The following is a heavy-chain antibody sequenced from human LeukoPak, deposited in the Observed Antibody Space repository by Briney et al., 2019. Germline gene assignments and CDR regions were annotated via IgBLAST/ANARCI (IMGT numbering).Heavy chain of an antibody. CDR3: AKNGYKIGWSFDF. J-gene: IGHJ4*02. CDR1: GFTFSSYA. Sequence: GGSLRLSCAASGFTFSSYAMHWVRQAPGKGLEWVAFIRYDGSDKYYADSVKGRFTISRDNYENKLYLQMNSLRVEDTAVYYCAKNGYKIGWSFDFWGQGTLVSVYS. D-gene: IGHD6-19*01. V-gene: IGHV3-30*02. CDR2: IRYDGSDK.